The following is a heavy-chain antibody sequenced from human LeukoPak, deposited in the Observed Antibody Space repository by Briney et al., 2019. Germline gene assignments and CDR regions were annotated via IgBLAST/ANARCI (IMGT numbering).Heavy chain of an antibody. CDR1: GFTFGDYA. D-gene: IGHD3-22*01. CDR3: ARYSSGYPDAFDI. V-gene: IGHV3-53*01. J-gene: IGHJ3*02. CDR2: IYGGGST. Sequence: GGSLRLSCTSSGFTFGDYALSWVRQAPGRGLEWVSVIYGGGSTYYADSVKGGFIISRDNSKNTLYLQMNSLRAEDTAVYYCARYSSGYPDAFDIWGQGTMVTVSS.